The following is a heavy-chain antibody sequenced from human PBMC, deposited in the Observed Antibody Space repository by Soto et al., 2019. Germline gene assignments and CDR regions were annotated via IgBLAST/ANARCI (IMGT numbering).Heavy chain of an antibody. J-gene: IGHJ3*02. Sequence: GGSLRLSCAASGFTFSDYYMSWIRQAPGKGLEWVSYISSSGSTIYYADSVKGRFTISRDNAKNSLYLQMNSLRAEDTAVYYCARDGNVVVPSRAFDIWGQGTMVTVSS. D-gene: IGHD2-2*01. CDR1: GFTFSDYY. V-gene: IGHV3-11*01. CDR3: ARDGNVVVPSRAFDI. CDR2: ISSSGSTI.